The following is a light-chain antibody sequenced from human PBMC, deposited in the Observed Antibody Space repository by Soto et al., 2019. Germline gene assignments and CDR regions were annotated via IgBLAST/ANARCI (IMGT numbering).Light chain of an antibody. CDR1: SSNIGSNT. CDR2: TNN. J-gene: IGLJ1*01. Sequence: QSVLTQPHSASGTPGQRVTISCSGSSSNIGSNTVNWYQQFPGTAPKLLIFTNNQRPSGVPDRFSGPKSGTSASLAISGLQSEDEADYYCAAWDDSLDGYVFGTGTKVTVL. CDR3: AAWDDSLDGYV. V-gene: IGLV1-44*01.